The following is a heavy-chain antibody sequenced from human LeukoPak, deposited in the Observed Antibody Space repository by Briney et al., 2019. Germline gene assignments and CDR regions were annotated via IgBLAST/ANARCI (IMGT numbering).Heavy chain of an antibody. D-gene: IGHD6-19*01. J-gene: IGHJ5*02. CDR3: AKGSHSSGWPGNCFDP. CDR1: RYTFSTYG. V-gene: IGHV3-30*18. Sequence: PGRSLRLSCEASRYTFSTYGMHWVRQAPGKGLEWVTFISYDATNKYYADSVKGRFTISRDNSENTLYLQMNSLRAEDTALYFCAKGSHSSGWPGNCFDPWGPGILVTVSS. CDR2: ISYDATNK.